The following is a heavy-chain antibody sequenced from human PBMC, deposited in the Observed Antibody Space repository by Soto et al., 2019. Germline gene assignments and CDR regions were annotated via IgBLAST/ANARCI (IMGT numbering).Heavy chain of an antibody. V-gene: IGHV3-7*03. Sequence: PGGSLRLSCAASGFTFSSYWMSWVRQAPGKGLEWVANIKQDGSEKYYVDSVKGRFTISRDNAKNSLYLQMNSLRAEDTAVYYCAKQGGGVAAPGWDYYGMDVWGQGTTVTVSS. CDR3: AKQGGGVAAPGWDYYGMDV. D-gene: IGHD3-16*01. CDR1: GFTFSSYW. CDR2: IKQDGSEK. J-gene: IGHJ6*02.